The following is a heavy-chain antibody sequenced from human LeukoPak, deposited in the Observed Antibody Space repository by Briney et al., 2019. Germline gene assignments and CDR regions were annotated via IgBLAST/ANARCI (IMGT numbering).Heavy chain of an antibody. CDR3: ARDRTTVTTWTDAFDI. D-gene: IGHD4-17*01. CDR2: IWYDGSNK. CDR1: GFTFSSYG. V-gene: IGHV3-33*01. J-gene: IGHJ3*02. Sequence: GGSLRLSCAASGFTFSSYGMHWVRQAPGKGLEWVAVIWYDGSNKYYADSVKGRFTISRDNSKNTLYLQMNSLRAEDTAVYYCARDRTTVTTWTDAFDIWGQGTMVTVSS.